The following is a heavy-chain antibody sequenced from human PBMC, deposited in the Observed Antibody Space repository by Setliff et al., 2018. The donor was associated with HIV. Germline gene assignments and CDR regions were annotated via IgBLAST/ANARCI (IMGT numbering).Heavy chain of an antibody. D-gene: IGHD2-2*01. V-gene: IGHV1-3*01. J-gene: IGHJ3*01. CDR1: EYNFTKYS. CDR2: INGGNGNT. Sequence: ASVKVSCKASEYNFTKYSMHWVRQAPGQSLEWMGWINGGNGNTKYTQKLLARVTFTRATSASTAYMELSSLRSEDTAVYYWARERRGCTSNSCYVDAFDLWGQGTMVTVSS. CDR3: ARERRGCTSNSCYVDAFDL.